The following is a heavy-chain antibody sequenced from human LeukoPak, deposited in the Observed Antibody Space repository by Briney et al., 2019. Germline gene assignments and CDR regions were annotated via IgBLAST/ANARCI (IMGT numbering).Heavy chain of an antibody. CDR1: GGTFSSYA. Sequence: GASVKVSCKASGGTFSSYAISWVRQAPGQWLEWMGGIIPIFGTANYAQKFQGRVTITADESTSTAYMELSSLRSEDTAVYYCARLSGDGYNSYYWGQGTLVTVSS. D-gene: IGHD5-24*01. V-gene: IGHV1-69*13. J-gene: IGHJ4*02. CDR3: ARLSGDGYNSYY. CDR2: IIPIFGTA.